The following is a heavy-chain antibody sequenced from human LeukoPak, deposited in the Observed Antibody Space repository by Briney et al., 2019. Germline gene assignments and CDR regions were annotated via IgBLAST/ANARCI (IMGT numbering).Heavy chain of an antibody. Sequence: SETLSLTCTVSGGSISSGSYYWSWIRQPAGKGLEWVGRIYTGGSTNYNPSLKSRVTISVDTSKNQFSLKLSSVPAADTAVYYCAREGTVTNWFDPWGQGTLVTVSS. CDR2: IYTGGST. CDR1: GGSISSGSYY. V-gene: IGHV4-61*02. J-gene: IGHJ5*02. CDR3: AREGTVTNWFDP. D-gene: IGHD4-11*01.